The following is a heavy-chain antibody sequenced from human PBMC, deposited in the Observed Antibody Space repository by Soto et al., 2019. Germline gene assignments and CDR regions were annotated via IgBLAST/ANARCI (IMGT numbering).Heavy chain of an antibody. J-gene: IGHJ4*02. Sequence: ASVKVSCKASGYTFTGYYMHWARQAPGQRLEWMGWINPNSGGTNYAQKFQGWVTMTRDTSISTAYMELSRLRSDDTAVYYCAGDSPLGYCSGGSCYSLAFDYWGQGTLVTVSS. D-gene: IGHD2-15*01. V-gene: IGHV1-2*04. CDR2: INPNSGGT. CDR3: AGDSPLGYCSGGSCYSLAFDY. CDR1: GYTFTGYY.